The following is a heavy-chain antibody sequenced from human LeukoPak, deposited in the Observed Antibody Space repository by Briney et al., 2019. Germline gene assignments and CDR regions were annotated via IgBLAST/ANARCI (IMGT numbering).Heavy chain of an antibody. CDR3: ARDWDTAMVTTFDY. D-gene: IGHD5-18*01. Sequence: PRGSLRLSCAASGFTFSSYWMSWVRQAPGKGLEWVANIKQDGSEKYYVDSVKGRFTISRDNAKNSPYLQMNSLRAEDTAVYYCARDWDTAMVTTFDYWGQGTLVTVSS. CDR2: IKQDGSEK. V-gene: IGHV3-7*01. CDR1: GFTFSSYW. J-gene: IGHJ4*02.